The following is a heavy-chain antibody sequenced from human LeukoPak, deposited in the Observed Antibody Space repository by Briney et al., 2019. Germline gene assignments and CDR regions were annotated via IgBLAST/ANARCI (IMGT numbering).Heavy chain of an antibody. V-gene: IGHV1-69*02. CDR1: GGTFSSYT. CDR3: ASSFLGYCSSTSCYTFDYYGMGV. Sequence: SVKVSCKASGGTFSSYTISWVRQAPGPGLEWMGRIIPILGIANYAQKFQGRVTITADKSTSTAYMELSSLRSEDTAVYYCASSFLGYCSSTSCYTFDYYGMGVWGQGTTVTVSS. CDR2: IIPILGIA. J-gene: IGHJ6*02. D-gene: IGHD2-2*02.